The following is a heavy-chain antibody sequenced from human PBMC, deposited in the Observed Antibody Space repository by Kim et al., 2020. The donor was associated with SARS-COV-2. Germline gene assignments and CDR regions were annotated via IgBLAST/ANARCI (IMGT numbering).Heavy chain of an antibody. CDR1: GGTFSSYA. J-gene: IGHJ6*02. Sequence: SVKVSCKASGGTFSSYAISWVRQAPGQGLEWMGGIIPIFGTANYAQKFQGRVTITADKSTSTAYMELSSLRSEDTAVYYCARARIDYGDYYYYYYGMDVWGQGTTVTVSS. V-gene: IGHV1-69*06. D-gene: IGHD4-17*01. CDR3: ARARIDYGDYYYYYYGMDV. CDR2: IIPIFGTA.